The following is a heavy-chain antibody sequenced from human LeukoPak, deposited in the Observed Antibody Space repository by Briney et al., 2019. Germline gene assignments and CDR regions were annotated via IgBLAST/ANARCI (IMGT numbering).Heavy chain of an antibody. J-gene: IGHJ4*02. CDR3: AKDTPDSSAYYLEN. CDR2: VRYDSSNK. D-gene: IGHD3-22*01. Sequence: GGSLRLSCAASGFTFSGYGMHWVRQAPGKGLEWVAFVRYDSSNKYYADSVKGRFTISRDNSKNTLYLQMSSLRAEDTAVYYCAKDTPDSSAYYLENWGQGTLVTVSS. CDR1: GFTFSGYG. V-gene: IGHV3-30*02.